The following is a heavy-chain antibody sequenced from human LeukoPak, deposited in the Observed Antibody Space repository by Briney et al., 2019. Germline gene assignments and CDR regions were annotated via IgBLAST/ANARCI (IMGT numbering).Heavy chain of an antibody. CDR2: IKQDGSEK. CDR1: GFTFSDYG. CDR3: AGYYGDYPPFDY. V-gene: IGHV3-7*01. D-gene: IGHD4-17*01. J-gene: IGHJ4*01. Sequence: GGSLRLSCAGSGFTFSDYGLHWIRQAPGKGLECVAIIKQDGSEKYYVDSVKGRFTISRDNAKNSLYLQMNSLRAEDTAVYYCAGYYGDYPPFDYWGQGTLVTVSS.